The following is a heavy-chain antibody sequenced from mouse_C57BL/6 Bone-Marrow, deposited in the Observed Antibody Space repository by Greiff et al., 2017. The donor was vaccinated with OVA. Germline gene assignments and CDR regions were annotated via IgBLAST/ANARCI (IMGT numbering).Heavy chain of an antibody. V-gene: IGHV1-69*01. CDR1: GYTFTSYW. J-gene: IGHJ4*01. CDR2: IDPSDSYT. CDR3: ARGEYFMDY. Sequence: QVQLQQPGAELVMPGASVKLSCKASGYTFTSYWMHWVKQRPGQGLEWIGAIDPSDSYTNYNQKFKGKSTLTVDKSSSTAYMQLSSLTSEDSAVYYCARGEYFMDYWGQGTSVTVSS. D-gene: IGHD5-2*01.